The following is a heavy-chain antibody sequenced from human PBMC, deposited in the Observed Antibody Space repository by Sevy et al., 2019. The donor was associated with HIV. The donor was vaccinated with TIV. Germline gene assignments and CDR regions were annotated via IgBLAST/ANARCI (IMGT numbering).Heavy chain of an antibody. Sequence: GGSLRLSCVASGFTFSSYAMYWVRQAPGKGLEWVAVISYDGRNKYYADSVKGRFTISRDNSKNTMYLQMNSLRAEDTAMYYCARGPVPIAAAGTYFDYWGQATLVTVSS. V-gene: IGHV3-30*04. D-gene: IGHD6-13*01. CDR1: GFTFSSYA. CDR2: ISYDGRNK. J-gene: IGHJ4*02. CDR3: ARGPVPIAAAGTYFDY.